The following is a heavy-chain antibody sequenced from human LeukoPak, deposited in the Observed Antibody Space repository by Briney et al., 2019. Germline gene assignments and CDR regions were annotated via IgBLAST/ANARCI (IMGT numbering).Heavy chain of an antibody. CDR3: ARRPNVVFDY. CDR1: GFTFSSYG. V-gene: IGHV3-30*03. Sequence: GGSLRLSCAASGFTFSSYGMHWVRQAPGKGLEWVAVVSYDGTKEYYVDSVKGRFTISRDNSKNTLYLQMNSLRAEDTAIYYCARRPNVVFDYWGQGNLVIVSS. J-gene: IGHJ4*02. D-gene: IGHD2-8*01. CDR2: VSYDGTKE.